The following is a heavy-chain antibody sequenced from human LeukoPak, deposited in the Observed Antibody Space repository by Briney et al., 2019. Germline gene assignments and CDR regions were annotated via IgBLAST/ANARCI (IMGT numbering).Heavy chain of an antibody. CDR2: IYSSGIT. J-gene: IGHJ4*02. V-gene: IGHV3-53*01. CDR1: GLTVSSNY. CDR3: ARERDYSGWQFDY. Sequence: GGSLRLSCAASGLTVSSNYMTWVRQAPGTGLEWVSVIYSSGITYYADSVKGRFTISRDNSKNTLYLQMNSLRAEDTAVYYCARERDYSGWQFDYWGQGTLVTVSS. D-gene: IGHD6-19*01.